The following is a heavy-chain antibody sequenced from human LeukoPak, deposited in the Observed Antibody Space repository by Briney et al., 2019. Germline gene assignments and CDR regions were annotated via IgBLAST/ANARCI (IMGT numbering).Heavy chain of an antibody. CDR3: ARVRTVTTSWFDP. CDR2: VSSSSYI. Sequence: GGSLRLSCAASGFTFSSYSMNWVRQAPGKGLEWVSSVSSSSYIYYADSVKGRFTISRDNAKNSLYLQMNSLRAEDTAVYFCARVRTVTTSWFDPWGQGTLVTVSS. D-gene: IGHD4-17*01. V-gene: IGHV3-21*01. CDR1: GFTFSSYS. J-gene: IGHJ5*02.